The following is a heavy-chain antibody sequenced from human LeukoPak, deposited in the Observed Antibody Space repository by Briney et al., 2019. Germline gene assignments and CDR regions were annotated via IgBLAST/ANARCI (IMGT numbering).Heavy chain of an antibody. Sequence: PGGSLRLSCVDSEFTFSNHGMNWVRQAPGMGLEWVSGVGPSGINTYYADSVKGRFTISRDNSKNTVYLQMSSLRADDTAVYYCAKDWAWGRFEYWGQGTLVTVSS. CDR2: VGPSGINT. J-gene: IGHJ4*02. D-gene: IGHD3-10*01. V-gene: IGHV3-23*01. CDR3: AKDWAWGRFEY. CDR1: EFTFSNHG.